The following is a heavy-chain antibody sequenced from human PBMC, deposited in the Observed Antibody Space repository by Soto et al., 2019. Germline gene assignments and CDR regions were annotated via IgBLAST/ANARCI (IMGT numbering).Heavy chain of an antibody. CDR3: ARARYCGGDCFGFDAFDI. J-gene: IGHJ3*02. Sequence: GESLKISCKGSGYSFTSYWIGWVRQMPGKGLEWMGIIYPGDSDTRYSPSFQGQVTISADKSISTAYLQWSSLKASDTAMYYCARARYCGGDCFGFDAFDIWGQGTMVTVSS. CDR2: IYPGDSDT. D-gene: IGHD2-21*02. CDR1: GYSFTSYW. V-gene: IGHV5-51*01.